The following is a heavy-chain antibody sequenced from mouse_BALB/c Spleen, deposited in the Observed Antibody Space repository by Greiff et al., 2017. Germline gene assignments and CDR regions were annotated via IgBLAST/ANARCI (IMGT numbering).Heavy chain of an antibody. CDR3: ARSDGNYPYYYAMDY. CDR2: ISSGSSTI. D-gene: IGHD2-1*01. V-gene: IGHV5-17*02. J-gene: IGHJ4*01. CDR1: GFTFSSFG. Sequence: EVNLVESGGGLVQPGGSRKLSCAASGFTFSSFGMHWVRQAPEKGLEWVAYISSGSSTIYYADTVKGRFTISRDNPKNTLFLQMTSLRSEDTAMYYCARSDGNYPYYYAMDYWGQGTSVTVSS.